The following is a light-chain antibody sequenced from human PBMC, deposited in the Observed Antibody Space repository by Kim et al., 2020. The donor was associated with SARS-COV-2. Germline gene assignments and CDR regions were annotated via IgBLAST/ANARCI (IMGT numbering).Light chain of an antibody. CDR1: QIVETY. CDR3: QHYIRFPYT. J-gene: IGKJ2*01. V-gene: IGKV1-5*03. CDR2: QAS. Sequence: SASVGDSVTITCRASQIVETYLAWYQQKPGNAPTLLVYQASSLQVGVPSRFSGSGSGAEFTLTINSLQPDDFATYYCQHYIRFPYTFGQGTKLEI.